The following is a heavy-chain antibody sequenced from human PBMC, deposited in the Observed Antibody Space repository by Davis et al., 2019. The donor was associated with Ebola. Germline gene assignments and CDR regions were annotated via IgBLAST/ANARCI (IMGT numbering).Heavy chain of an antibody. Sequence: GESLKISCAASGFTFSSFAMSWVRQAPGKGLVWVSRINSDGSSTSYADSVKGRFTISRDNAKNTLYLQMNSLRAEDTAVYYCARRLVVPAAMRYYYYYGMDVWGQGTTVTVSS. D-gene: IGHD2-2*01. CDR3: ARRLVVPAAMRYYYYYGMDV. CDR2: INSDGSST. J-gene: IGHJ6*02. V-gene: IGHV3-74*01. CDR1: GFTFSSFA.